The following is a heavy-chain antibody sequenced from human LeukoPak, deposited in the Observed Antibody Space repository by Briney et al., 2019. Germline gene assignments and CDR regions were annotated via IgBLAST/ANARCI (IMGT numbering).Heavy chain of an antibody. Sequence: ASVKVSCKASGYTFSNYDMNWVRQAPGQGLEWMGMITPSGGISYAQKFQGRVTMTRDMSTSTVYMELSSLRSEDTAVYYCARGEGESGNYLGAIVDPWGQGTLVTVSS. J-gene: IGHJ5*02. CDR2: ITPSGGI. CDR3: ARGEGESGNYLGAIVDP. D-gene: IGHD1-26*01. CDR1: GYTFSNYD. V-gene: IGHV1-46*01.